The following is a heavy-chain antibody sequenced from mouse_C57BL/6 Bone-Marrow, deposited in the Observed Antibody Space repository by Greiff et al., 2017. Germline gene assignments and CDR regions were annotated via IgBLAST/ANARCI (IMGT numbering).Heavy chain of an antibody. CDR1: GFTFSDFY. Sequence: EVKVVDSGGGLVQSGRSLRLSCATSGFTFSDFYMEWVRQAPGKGLEWIAASRNKANDYTTEYSASVKGRFIVSRDTSQSILYLQMNALRAEDTAIYYCAREDYDEGVAYWGQGTLVTVSA. CDR2: SRNKANDYTT. V-gene: IGHV7-1*01. J-gene: IGHJ3*01. D-gene: IGHD2-4*01. CDR3: AREDYDEGVAY.